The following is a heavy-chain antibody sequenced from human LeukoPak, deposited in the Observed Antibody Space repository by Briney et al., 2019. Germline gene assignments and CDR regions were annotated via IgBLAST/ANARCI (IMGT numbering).Heavy chain of an antibody. CDR2: INPSGGST. J-gene: IGHJ4*02. CDR3: ARVPLYCSSTSCFDY. Sequence: ASVKASCKASGYTFTSYYMHWVRQAPGQGLEWMGIINPSGGSTSYAQKFQGRVTMTRDTSTSTVYMELSSLRSEDTAVYYCARVPLYCSSTSCFDYWGQGTLATVSS. V-gene: IGHV1-46*01. CDR1: GYTFTSYY. D-gene: IGHD2-2*01.